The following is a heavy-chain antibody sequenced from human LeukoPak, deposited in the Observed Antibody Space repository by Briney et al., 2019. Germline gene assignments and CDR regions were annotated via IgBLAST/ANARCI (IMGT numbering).Heavy chain of an antibody. Sequence: SETLSLTCTVSGGSISSGPYYWSWIRQPAGKGLEWIGRMYASGSTNYNPSLKSRVTISVGTSKNQFSLKLSSVTAADTAVYYCARGVGSTSSNWFDPWGQGTLVTVSS. CDR1: GGSISSGPYY. CDR3: ARGVGSTSSNWFDP. J-gene: IGHJ5*02. V-gene: IGHV4-61*02. CDR2: MYASGST. D-gene: IGHD2-2*01.